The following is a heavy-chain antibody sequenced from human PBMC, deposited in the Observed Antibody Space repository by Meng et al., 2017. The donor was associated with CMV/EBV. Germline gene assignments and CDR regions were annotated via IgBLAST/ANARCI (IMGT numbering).Heavy chain of an antibody. J-gene: IGHJ5*02. Sequence: SETLSLTCTVSGGSISSSSYYWGWIRQPPGKGLEWIGSIYYSGSTYYNPSLKSRVTISVDTSKSQFSLKLSSVTAADTAVYYCARAHEANWFDPWGQGTLVTVSS. CDR1: GGSISSSSYY. CDR2: IYYSGST. V-gene: IGHV4-39*07. CDR3: ARAHEANWFDP.